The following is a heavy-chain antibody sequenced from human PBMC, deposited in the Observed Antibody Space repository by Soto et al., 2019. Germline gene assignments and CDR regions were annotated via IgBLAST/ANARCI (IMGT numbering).Heavy chain of an antibody. CDR3: ARDPPSSNYDSSGYYPEYFQH. CDR1: GFTFSSCA. J-gene: IGHJ1*01. D-gene: IGHD3-22*01. Sequence: PGGSLRLSCAASGFTFSSCAMSWVRQAPGKGLEWVSGIGGSGDDTEYTDSVKGRFTISRDNSKNTLYLQMNSLRDEDTAVYYCARDPPSSNYDSSGYYPEYFQHWGQGTLVTVSS. V-gene: IGHV3-23*01. CDR2: IGGSGDDT.